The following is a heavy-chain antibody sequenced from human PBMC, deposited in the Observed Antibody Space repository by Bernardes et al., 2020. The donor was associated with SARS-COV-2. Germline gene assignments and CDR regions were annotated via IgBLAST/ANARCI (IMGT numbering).Heavy chain of an antibody. CDR3: ARRDGSSSYAFDI. CDR1: AYTFTAYY. Sequence: ASVKVSCKASAYTFTAYYMHWVRQAPGQGLEWMGWINPDSGGTDYAQKFQGRVTMTRDMSISTVYMELSRLRSDDTAVYYCARRDGSSSYAFDIWGQGTMVTVSS. D-gene: IGHD6-13*01. J-gene: IGHJ3*02. CDR2: INPDSGGT. V-gene: IGHV1-2*02.